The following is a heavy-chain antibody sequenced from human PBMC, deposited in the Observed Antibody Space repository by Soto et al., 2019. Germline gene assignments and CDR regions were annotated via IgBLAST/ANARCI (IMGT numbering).Heavy chain of an antibody. D-gene: IGHD4-17*01. CDR3: AKDTDYGGKRALDY. CDR2: ISGSGGST. Sequence: GAPRLSLAAPGFTLRSLAMSWGRPAPGKGLEWVSAISGSGGSTYYADSVKGRFTISRDNSKNTLYLQMNSLRAEDTAVYYCAKDTDYGGKRALDYWGQGTLVTVSS. V-gene: IGHV3-23*01. CDR1: GFTLRSLA. J-gene: IGHJ4*02.